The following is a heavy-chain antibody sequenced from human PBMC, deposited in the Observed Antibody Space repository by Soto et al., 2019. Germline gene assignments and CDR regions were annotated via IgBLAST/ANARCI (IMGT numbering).Heavy chain of an antibody. J-gene: IGHJ3*02. CDR3: ARVVVVAATVVGAFDI. CDR2: IYSGGST. Sequence: EVQLVESGGGLIQPGGSLRLSCAASGFTVSSNYMSWVRQAPGKGLEWVSVIYSGGSTYYADSVKGRFTISRDNSKNTLYFQMNSLRAEDTAVYYCARVVVVAATVVGAFDIWGQGTMVTVSS. D-gene: IGHD2-15*01. V-gene: IGHV3-53*01. CDR1: GFTVSSNY.